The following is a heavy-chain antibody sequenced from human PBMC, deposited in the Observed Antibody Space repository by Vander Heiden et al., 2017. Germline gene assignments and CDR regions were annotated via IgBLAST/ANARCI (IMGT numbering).Heavy chain of an antibody. J-gene: IGHJ5*02. CDR2: IIPIFGTA. CDR1: GGTFSSYA. Sequence: QVQLVQSGAEVTKPGSSVKVSCKASGGTFSSYAISRGRQAAGQGPEGMGGIIPIFGTANYAQKFQGRVTITADESTSTAYMELSSLRSEDTAVYYCARSGGDRSGYYHDWFDPWGQGTLVTVSS. D-gene: IGHD3-22*01. CDR3: ARSGGDRSGYYHDWFDP. V-gene: IGHV1-69*01.